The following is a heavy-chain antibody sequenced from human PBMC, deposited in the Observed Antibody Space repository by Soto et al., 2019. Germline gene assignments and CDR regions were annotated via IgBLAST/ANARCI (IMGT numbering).Heavy chain of an antibody. V-gene: IGHV3-48*02. D-gene: IGHD4-17*01. Sequence: EVQLVESGGGLVQPGGSLRLSCAASGFTFSSYSMHWVRQAPGKGLEWVSYISSSSGTIYNADSVKGRFTISRDNAKNSLYLQMNSLRDEDTAVYYCAREPSGGDDYGEVRKSWGQGTLVTVSS. CDR2: ISSSSGTI. CDR3: AREPSGGDDYGEVRKS. J-gene: IGHJ4*02. CDR1: GFTFSSYS.